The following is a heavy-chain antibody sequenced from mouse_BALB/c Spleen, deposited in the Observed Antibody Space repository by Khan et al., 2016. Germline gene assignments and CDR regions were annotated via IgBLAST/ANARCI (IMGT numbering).Heavy chain of an antibody. CDR1: GYTFISYT. CDR3: SRGYFYGSSPLDY. CDR2: INPSSGYT. V-gene: IGHV1-4*02. J-gene: IGHJ2*01. Sequence: QVQLKESAAELARPGASVKMSCKASGYTFISYTMHWVKQRPGQGLEWIGYINPSSGYTEYNQKFKDKTTLTADKSSSTANMQLSSLTSEDSAVYYCSRGYFYGSSPLDYWGQGTTRTVSS. D-gene: IGHD1-1*01.